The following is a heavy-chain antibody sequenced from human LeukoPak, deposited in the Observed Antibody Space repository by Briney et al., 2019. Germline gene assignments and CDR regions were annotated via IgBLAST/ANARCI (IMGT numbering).Heavy chain of an antibody. CDR2: IYYTGNT. D-gene: IGHD3-3*01. J-gene: IGHJ5*02. CDR1: GVSISSYY. V-gene: IGHV4-59*01. CDR3: ARDQYDFWSGDHGRRFDP. Sequence: SETLSLTCTVSGVSISSYYWSWIRQPPGKGLEWIAFIYYTGNTNYNPSLKSRVTISLDTSKSQFSLKLSSVTAADTAVYYCARDQYDFWSGDHGRRFDPWGQGTLVTVSS.